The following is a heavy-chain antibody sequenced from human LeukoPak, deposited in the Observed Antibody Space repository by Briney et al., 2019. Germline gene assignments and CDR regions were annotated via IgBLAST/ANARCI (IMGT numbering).Heavy chain of an antibody. CDR1: GGTFSSYA. D-gene: IGHD3-22*01. CDR3: ARSRLSGYYDSSGFYRVFDY. J-gene: IGHJ4*02. Sequence: SVKVSCKASGGTFSSYAISWVRQAPGQGLEWMGGIIPIFGTANYAQKFQGRVTITADESTSTAYMELSSLRSEDTAVYYCARSRLSGYYDSSGFYRVFDYWGQGTLVTVSS. CDR2: IIPIFGTA. V-gene: IGHV1-69*13.